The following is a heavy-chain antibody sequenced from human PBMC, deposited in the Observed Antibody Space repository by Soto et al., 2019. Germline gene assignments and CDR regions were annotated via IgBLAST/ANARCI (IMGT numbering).Heavy chain of an antibody. Sequence: SETLSLTCAVYGGSFSGYYWSWIRQPPGKGLEWIGEINHSGSTNYNPSLKSRVTISVDTSKNKFSLKLSSVTAADTAVYYCARGYCSGGSCYSSPSFDYWGQGTLVTVSS. CDR1: GGSFSGYY. V-gene: IGHV4-34*01. J-gene: IGHJ4*02. D-gene: IGHD2-15*01. CDR2: INHSGST. CDR3: ARGYCSGGSCYSSPSFDY.